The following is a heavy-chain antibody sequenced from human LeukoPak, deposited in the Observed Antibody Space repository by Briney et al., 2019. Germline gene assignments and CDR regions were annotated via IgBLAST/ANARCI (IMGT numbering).Heavy chain of an antibody. V-gene: IGHV4-34*01. CDR1: GWFFSGYY. D-gene: IGHD6-13*01. CDR3: ARGLYALRHSSWNY. Sequence: SETLTLTCAVSGWFFSGYYWTWIRQTPGKGLEWIGDIHRTAGPTYYPSLKSRVTITIDTSQNHFSLKLNSVTATDTGVYYCARGLYALRHSSWNYWGQGTLVTVSS. J-gene: IGHJ4*02. CDR2: IHRTAGP.